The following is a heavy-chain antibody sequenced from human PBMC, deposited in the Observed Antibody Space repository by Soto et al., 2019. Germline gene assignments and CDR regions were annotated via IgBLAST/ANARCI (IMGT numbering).Heavy chain of an antibody. V-gene: IGHV3-30-3*01. CDR3: AKDKYFYGSGHGMDV. CDR1: GFSFKTYA. CDR2: TAHDERNK. D-gene: IGHD3-10*01. J-gene: IGHJ6*02. Sequence: PGGSLRLSCAASGFSFKTYAMHWARQAPGKGLEWVAVTAHDERNKFYGDSVKGRFTISRDNSKNMLYLQMNSLRTEDTAVYYCAKDKYFYGSGHGMDVWGQGTTVTVSS.